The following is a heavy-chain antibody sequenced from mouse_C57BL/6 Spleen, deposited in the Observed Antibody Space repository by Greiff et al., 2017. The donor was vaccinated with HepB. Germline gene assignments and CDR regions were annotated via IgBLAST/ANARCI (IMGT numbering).Heavy chain of an antibody. CDR1: GYAFSSSW. V-gene: IGHV1-82*01. CDR3: ARAITTVVAPFDY. J-gene: IGHJ2*01. D-gene: IGHD1-1*01. Sequence: VQRVESGPELVKPGASVKISCKASGYAFSSSWMNWVKQRPGKGLEWIGRIYPGDGDTNYNGKFKGKATLTADKSSSTAYMQLSSLTSEDSAVYFCARAITTVVAPFDYWGQGTTLTVSS. CDR2: IYPGDGDT.